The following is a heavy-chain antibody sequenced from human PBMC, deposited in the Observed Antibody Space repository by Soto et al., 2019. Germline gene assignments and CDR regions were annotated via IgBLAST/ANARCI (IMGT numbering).Heavy chain of an antibody. J-gene: IGHJ6*02. V-gene: IGHV1-18*01. CDR1: GYTFTSYG. CDR3: ARATHYDSSEYYYGMDV. Sequence: QVQLVQSGAEVKKPGASVKVSCKASGYTFTSYGISWVRQAPGQGLEWMGWISAYNGNTNYAQKLQGRVTMTTDTSTSTAYMELRSLRSDDTAVYYCARATHYDSSEYYYGMDVWGQGTTVTVSS. CDR2: ISAYNGNT. D-gene: IGHD3-22*01.